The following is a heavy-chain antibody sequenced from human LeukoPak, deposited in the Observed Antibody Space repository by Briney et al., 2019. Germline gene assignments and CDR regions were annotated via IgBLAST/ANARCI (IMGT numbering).Heavy chain of an antibody. CDR2: ISSSGSTI. J-gene: IGHJ5*02. D-gene: IGHD6-13*01. CDR1: GFTFSDYY. Sequence: GGSLRLSCAASGFTFSDYYMSWIRQAPGKGLEWVSYISSSGSTIYYADSVKGRFTISRDNAKNSLYLQMNSLRAEDTAVYYCARGGYPKIAAAGLEDMNWFDPWGQGTLVTVSS. CDR3: ARGGYPKIAAAGLEDMNWFDP. V-gene: IGHV3-11*01.